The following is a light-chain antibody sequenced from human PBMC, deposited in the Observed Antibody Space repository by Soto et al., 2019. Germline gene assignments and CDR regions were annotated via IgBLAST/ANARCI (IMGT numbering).Light chain of an antibody. J-gene: IGKJ2*01. Sequence: EIVLTHSPGTLSLSPGERATLSSRASRSVSSNYLAWYQHKLGLAPRLLIYGASSRATGIPDRFRGSGSGTDFSLTISSLEPEDFAVYYCQQYGTSLYTFGQVTKLEIK. V-gene: IGKV3-20*01. CDR3: QQYGTSLYT. CDR1: RSVSSNY. CDR2: GAS.